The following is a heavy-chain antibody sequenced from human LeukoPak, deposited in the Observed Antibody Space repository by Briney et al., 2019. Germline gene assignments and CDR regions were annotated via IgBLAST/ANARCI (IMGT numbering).Heavy chain of an antibody. Sequence: GRSLRLSCAASGFTFSSYWMHWVRQAPGKGLEWVANIKQDGGQKSYVDSVKGRFTISRDNAKNSVFLQMNSLRAEDTAVYYCASLQVVWGQGALVTVSS. CDR3: ASLQVV. J-gene: IGHJ4*02. CDR2: IKQDGGQK. CDR1: GFTFSSYW. D-gene: IGHD2-15*01. V-gene: IGHV3-7*05.